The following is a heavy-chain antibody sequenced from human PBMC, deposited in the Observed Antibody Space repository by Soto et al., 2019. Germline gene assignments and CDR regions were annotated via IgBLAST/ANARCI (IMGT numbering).Heavy chain of an antibody. V-gene: IGHV3-33*01. CDR3: AREDIVATIHFDY. Sequence: GGSLRLSCAASGFTFSSYGMHWVRQAPGKGLEWVAVIWYDGSNKYYADSVKGRFTISRDNSKNTLYLQMNSLRAEDTAVYYCAREDIVATIHFDYCGQGTMVTVYS. CDR2: IWYDGSNK. CDR1: GFTFSSYG. J-gene: IGHJ4*02. D-gene: IGHD5-12*01.